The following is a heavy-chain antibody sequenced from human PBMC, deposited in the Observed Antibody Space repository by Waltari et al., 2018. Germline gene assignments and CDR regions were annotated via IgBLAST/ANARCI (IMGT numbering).Heavy chain of an antibody. CDR2: IESGCSS. V-gene: IGHV3-53*01. D-gene: IGHD3-10*01. CDR3: VGHRFGSGSYFDY. J-gene: IGHJ4*02. CDR1: GFIVSSNY. Sequence: EVQVVESGGGLIQPGGSLRLSCAVSGFIVSSNYMSWVRQAPGKGRGWVSVIESGCSSYYVESVKVRFTISRDNSKNTIYLERNSLRGEDTAVYFCVGHRFGSGSYFDYWGQGTPVTVSS.